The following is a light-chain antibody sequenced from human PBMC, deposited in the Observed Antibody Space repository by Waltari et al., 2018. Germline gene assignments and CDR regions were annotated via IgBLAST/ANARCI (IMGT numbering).Light chain of an antibody. CDR2: QDT. Sequence: SYELTQSPSVSVSPGQTASITCSGDKLGDKYASWYQQKPGQSPVLVIYQDTKRPSGIPERFSGSNSGNTATLTISGTQGMDEADYYCLAWDSSTAWVFGGGTKLTVL. CDR1: KLGDKY. J-gene: IGLJ3*02. V-gene: IGLV3-1*01. CDR3: LAWDSSTAWV.